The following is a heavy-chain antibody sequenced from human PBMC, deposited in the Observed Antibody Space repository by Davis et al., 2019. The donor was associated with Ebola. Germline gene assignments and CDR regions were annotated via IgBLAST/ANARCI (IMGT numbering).Heavy chain of an antibody. V-gene: IGHV3-11*01. Sequence: GESLKISCAASGFRFSDYYMNWIRQAPGKGLECISYISTTGSTTYYADSVKGRFTMSRDNAKNSLYLQMNSLRAEDTAVYYCARAGGSTTLTAPSMDVWGQGTTVTVSS. CDR2: ISTTGSTT. D-gene: IGHD2/OR15-2a*01. CDR1: GFRFSDYY. CDR3: ARAGGSTTLTAPSMDV. J-gene: IGHJ6*02.